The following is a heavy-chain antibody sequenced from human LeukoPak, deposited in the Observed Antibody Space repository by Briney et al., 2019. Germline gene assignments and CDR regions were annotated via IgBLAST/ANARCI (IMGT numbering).Heavy chain of an antibody. CDR1: GRSLRGFY. CDR2: LDYSGST. V-gene: IGHV4-59*01. Sequence: SETLSLICTVSGRSLRGFYRSWTRQPPGKGLEWIGFLDYSGSTNYNTSLKSRASISVDTSKKQSSLKLSSVTAADTAVYYCARGESGWSHVDYWGQGTLVTVSS. D-gene: IGHD6-19*01. CDR3: ARGESGWSHVDY. J-gene: IGHJ4*02.